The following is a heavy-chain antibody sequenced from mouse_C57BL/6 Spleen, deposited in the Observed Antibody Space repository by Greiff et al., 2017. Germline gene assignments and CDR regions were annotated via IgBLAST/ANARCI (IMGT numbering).Heavy chain of an antibody. CDR1: GFSLTSYG. J-gene: IGHJ2*01. Sequence: VQLVESGPGLVQPSQSLSITCTVSGFSLTSYGVHWVRQSPGTGLEWLGVLWRGGSTDYNAAFMSRLSITKDNSKSQVFFKMNSLQADDTAIYYCTRGNYAVDYWGQGTTLTVSS. V-gene: IGHV2-5*01. D-gene: IGHD2-1*01. CDR3: TRGNYAVDY. CDR2: LWRGGST.